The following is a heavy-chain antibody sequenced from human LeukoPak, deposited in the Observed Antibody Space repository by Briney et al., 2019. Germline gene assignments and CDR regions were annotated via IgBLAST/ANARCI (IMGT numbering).Heavy chain of an antibody. CDR3: ARALYDYVWGSYRY. CDR1: GGTFSSYA. D-gene: IGHD3-16*01. V-gene: IGHV1-69*01. Sequence: ASVKVSCKASGGTFSSYAISWVRQAPGQGLEWMGGIIPIFGTANYAQKFQGRVTITADESTSTAYMELSSLRSEDTAVYYCARALYDYVWGSYRYWGQGTLVTVSS. CDR2: IIPIFGTA. J-gene: IGHJ4*02.